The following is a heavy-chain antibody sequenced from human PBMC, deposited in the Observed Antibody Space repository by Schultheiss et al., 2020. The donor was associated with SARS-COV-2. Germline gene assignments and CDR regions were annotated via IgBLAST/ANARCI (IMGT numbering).Heavy chain of an antibody. J-gene: IGHJ3*02. V-gene: IGHV4-59*04. CDR1: GGSISSYY. CDR2: IYHSGST. CDR3: ARHRAWGSGSYDAFDI. Sequence: SQTLSLTCTVSGGSISSYYWSWIRQPPGKGLEWIGSIYHSGSTYYNPSLKSRVTISVDTSKNQFSLKLSSVTAADTAVYYCARHRAWGSGSYDAFDIWGQGTMVTVSS. D-gene: IGHD3-10*01.